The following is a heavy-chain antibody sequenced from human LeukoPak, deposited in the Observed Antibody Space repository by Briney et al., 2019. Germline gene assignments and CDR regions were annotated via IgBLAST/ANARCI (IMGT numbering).Heavy chain of an antibody. D-gene: IGHD3-22*01. CDR2: IYYFGST. CDR1: GGSMSGYY. CDR3: AREFGNNSGWFLDY. J-gene: IGHJ4*02. V-gene: IGHV4-59*01. Sequence: SETLSLTCSVSGGSMSGYYWSWIRQPPGKGLEGIGYIYYFGSTNYNPSLKSRVTISVDTSKKQFSLKLSSVTAADTAVYYCAREFGNNSGWFLDYWGQGTLVTVSS.